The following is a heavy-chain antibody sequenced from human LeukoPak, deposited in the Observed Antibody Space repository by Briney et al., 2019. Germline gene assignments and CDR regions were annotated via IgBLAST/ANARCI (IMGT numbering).Heavy chain of an antibody. CDR2: MNPNSSNT. J-gene: IGHJ4*02. CDR3: ARATPGGLHGYSFDY. Sequence: ASVKVSCKASGYTFKNYDINWVRPATGQGREWMGWMNPNSSNTGFAQKFQDRVSMTRDTSINTAYMELTSLRSGDTAVHYCARATPGGLHGYSFDYWGQGTVVTVYS. D-gene: IGHD5-24*01. V-gene: IGHV1-8*02. CDR1: GYTFKNYD.